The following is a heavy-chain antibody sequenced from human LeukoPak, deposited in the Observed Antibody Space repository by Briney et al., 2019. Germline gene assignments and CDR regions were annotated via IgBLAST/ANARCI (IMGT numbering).Heavy chain of an antibody. CDR1: GYSFTSYW. Sequence: GESLKISCKGSGYSFTSYWIGWVRQMPGKGLEWMGFIYAGDSDTGYSPFFQGQVTISVDKSLSTAYLLWSSLKASDTAMYYCARRHYDISGYFFDYWGQGTLVTVSS. CDR2: IYAGDSDT. V-gene: IGHV5-51*01. D-gene: IGHD3-22*01. J-gene: IGHJ4*02. CDR3: ARRHYDISGYFFDY.